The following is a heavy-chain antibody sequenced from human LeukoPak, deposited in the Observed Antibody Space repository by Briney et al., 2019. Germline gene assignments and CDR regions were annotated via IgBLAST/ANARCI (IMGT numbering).Heavy chain of an antibody. CDR3: ARDLQGNVAVPAAILGD. Sequence: GASVKVSCKTSGYTFTGYYLHWVRQAPGQGLEWMGWINPNTGGTNYAQKFQGRVTMTRDASISTAYMELSRLTSDDTAVYYCARDLQGNVAVPAAILGDWGQGGLVTVSS. D-gene: IGHD2-2*01. J-gene: IGHJ4*02. V-gene: IGHV1-2*02. CDR2: INPNTGGT. CDR1: GYTFTGYY.